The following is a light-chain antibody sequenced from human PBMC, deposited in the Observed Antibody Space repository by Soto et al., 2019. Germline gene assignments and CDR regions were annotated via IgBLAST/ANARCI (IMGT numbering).Light chain of an antibody. Sequence: DIQLTQSPSFLSASVGDRVTITCRASQGISSYLAWYQQKPGKTPKLLIYAASTLQSGVPSRFSGSGFGTEFTLTFCSLQPEDFATYYCQQLNSYPITFGQGTRLEIK. CDR3: QQLNSYPIT. CDR1: QGISSY. V-gene: IGKV1-9*01. CDR2: AAS. J-gene: IGKJ5*01.